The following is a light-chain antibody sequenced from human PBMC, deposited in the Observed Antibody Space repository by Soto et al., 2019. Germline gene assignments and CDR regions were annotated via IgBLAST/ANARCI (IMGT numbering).Light chain of an antibody. CDR2: EES. CDR3: QQVKTYPRT. Sequence: DIHLTQSPSFLSASVGDRVTITCRPSQAVPNNMAWYQQKPGKPPKLLIYEESTLHSGVPSRFSGRKSGTQFTLTIDSLQPEDFATDYCQQVKTYPRTFGGGTKV. CDR1: QAVPNN. V-gene: IGKV1-9*01. J-gene: IGKJ4*01.